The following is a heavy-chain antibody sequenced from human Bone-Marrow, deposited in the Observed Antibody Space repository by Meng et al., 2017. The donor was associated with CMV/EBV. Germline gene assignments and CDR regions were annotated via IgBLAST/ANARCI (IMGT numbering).Heavy chain of an antibody. V-gene: IGHV1-69*05. D-gene: IGHD5-12*01. Sequence: SVKVSCKASGGTFSSYAISWVRQAPGQGLEWMGGIIPIFGTANYAQKFQGRVTITTDESTSTAYMELSSLRSEDTAVYYCARGGYSGYDPGSFDDWGQGTLVTVSS. J-gene: IGHJ4*02. CDR1: GGTFSSYA. CDR3: ARGGYSGYDPGSFDD. CDR2: IIPIFGTA.